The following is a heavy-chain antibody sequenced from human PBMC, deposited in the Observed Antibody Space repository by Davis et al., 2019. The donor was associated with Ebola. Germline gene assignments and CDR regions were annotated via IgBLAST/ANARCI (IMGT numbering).Heavy chain of an antibody. CDR1: GGSISSSSYY. CDR3: ARGKVSNYVPYYYYGMDV. J-gene: IGHJ6*02. D-gene: IGHD4-11*01. CDR2: IYYSGST. Sequence: SETLSLTCTVSGGSISSSSYYWGWIRQPPGKGLEWIGSIYYSGSTNYNPSLKSRVTISVDTSKNQFSLKLSSVTAADTAVYYCARGKVSNYVPYYYYGMDVWGQGTTVTVSS. V-gene: IGHV4-39*07.